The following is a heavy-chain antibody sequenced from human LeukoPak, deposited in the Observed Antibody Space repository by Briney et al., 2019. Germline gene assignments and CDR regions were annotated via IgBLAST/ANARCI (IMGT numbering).Heavy chain of an antibody. CDR1: GFTFSRSW. J-gene: IGHJ5*02. V-gene: IGHV3-7*01. CDR3: ARVESNWFDP. Sequence: GGSLRLSCAASGFTFSRSWMSWVRQAPGKGPEWVANIKQDGSEKYYVDSVKGRFTISRDNAKNSLYLQMNSLRGEDTAVYYCARVESNWFDPWGQGTLVTVSS. CDR2: IKQDGSEK.